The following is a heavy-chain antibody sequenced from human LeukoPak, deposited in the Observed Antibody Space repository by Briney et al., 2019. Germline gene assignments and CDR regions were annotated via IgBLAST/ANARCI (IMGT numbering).Heavy chain of an antibody. CDR1: GYTFTSYY. J-gene: IGHJ4*02. CDR3: ARARVRGVVIMEFDY. CDR2: INPSGGST. D-gene: IGHD3-10*01. Sequence: ASVKVSCKASGYTFTSYYMHWVRQAPGQRLEWMGIINPSGGSTSYAQKFQGRVTMTRDTSTSTVYMELSSLRSEDTAVYYCARARVRGVVIMEFDYWGQGTLVTVSS. V-gene: IGHV1-46*01.